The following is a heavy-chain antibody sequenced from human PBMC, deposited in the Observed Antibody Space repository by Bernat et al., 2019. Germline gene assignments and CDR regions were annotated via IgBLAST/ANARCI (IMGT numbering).Heavy chain of an antibody. J-gene: IGHJ5*02. D-gene: IGHD3-16*01. CDR1: GFTFRSYA. CDR3: AKDLIMITFGGALGA. V-gene: IGHV3-23*01. CDR2: ISGSGGDT. Sequence: EVQLLESGGGLVQPGGSLRVFCAASGFTFRSYAMSWVRQAPGKGLEWVSTISGSGGDTYYADSVKGRFTSSRDNTKNTLYLQMNSLRAEDTAVYYCAKDLIMITFGGALGAWGQGTLVTVSS.